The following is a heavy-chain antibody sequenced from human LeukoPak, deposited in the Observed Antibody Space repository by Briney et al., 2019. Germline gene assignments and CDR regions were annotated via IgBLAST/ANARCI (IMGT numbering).Heavy chain of an antibody. Sequence: SETLSLTCTVSGGSISSGDYYWGRIRQPPGKGLVWIGYMYNNGSTYYNPSLKSRLTISVDTSKNLFSLKVSSVTAADAAVYYCARGRSSSWSSFDYWGQGTLVTVSS. D-gene: IGHD6-13*01. CDR2: MYNNGST. V-gene: IGHV4-30-4*01. J-gene: IGHJ4*02. CDR3: ARGRSSSWSSFDY. CDR1: GGSISSGDYY.